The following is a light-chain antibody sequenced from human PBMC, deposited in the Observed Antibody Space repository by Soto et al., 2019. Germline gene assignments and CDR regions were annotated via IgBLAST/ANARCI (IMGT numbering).Light chain of an antibody. CDR2: DAS. CDR3: QQYTNTNNPWM. Sequence: DIQVTQSPPTLSASVGDRFTITFLSIQTISTWMAWYQQKPGKAPKLLVYDASTLQSGVASRFSGSGSGTEFTLIISGLQPDDSATYYCQQYTNTNNPWMFGQGTKVDVK. J-gene: IGKJ1*01. V-gene: IGKV1-5*01. CDR1: QTISTW.